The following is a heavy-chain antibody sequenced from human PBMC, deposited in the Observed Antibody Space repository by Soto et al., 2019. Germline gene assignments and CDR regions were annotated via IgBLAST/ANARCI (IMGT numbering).Heavy chain of an antibody. D-gene: IGHD4-4*01. CDR1: GFTCSGFG. V-gene: IGHV3-33*06. CDR3: AKAGWSDDYRSTHTLYYYYYGMDV. J-gene: IGHJ6*01. Sequence: SLRLSCAASGFTCSGFGMHWVRQAPGKWLERVAIIWYDGSDKYYADSVKGRFTISRDNSKNTLYLQMNSLRAEDTAVYYCAKAGWSDDYRSTHTLYYYYYGMDVWGQGNTVTVSS. CDR2: IWYDGSDK.